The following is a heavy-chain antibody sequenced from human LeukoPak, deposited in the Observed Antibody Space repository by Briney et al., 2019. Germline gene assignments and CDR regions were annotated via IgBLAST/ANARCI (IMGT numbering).Heavy chain of an antibody. V-gene: IGHV3-7*01. Sequence: PGGSLRLSCAASGISFSNYWMTWARQAPGKGLEWVANTKEDGSEKNYVDSVKGRFTISRDNAKNSLYLQMNSLRAEDTAVYYCARKDSSPRTFDYWGQGTLVTVSS. D-gene: IGHD3-22*01. CDR2: TKEDGSEK. CDR1: GISFSNYW. J-gene: IGHJ4*02. CDR3: ARKDSSPRTFDY.